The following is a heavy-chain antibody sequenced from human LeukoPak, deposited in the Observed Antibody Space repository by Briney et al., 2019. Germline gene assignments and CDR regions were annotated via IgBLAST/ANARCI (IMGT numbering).Heavy chain of an antibody. Sequence: GGSLRLSCAASGFTFSSYTMNWVRQAPGKGLEWVAVISYDGSNKYYADSVKGRFTISRDNSKNTLYLQMNSLRAEDTAVYYCAKSIAAAGWHYFDYWGQGTLVTVSS. CDR1: GFTFSSYT. CDR3: AKSIAAAGWHYFDY. J-gene: IGHJ4*02. V-gene: IGHV3-30*18. D-gene: IGHD6-13*01. CDR2: ISYDGSNK.